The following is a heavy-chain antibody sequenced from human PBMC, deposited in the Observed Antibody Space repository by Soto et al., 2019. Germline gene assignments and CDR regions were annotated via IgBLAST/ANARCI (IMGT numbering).Heavy chain of an antibody. CDR3: ARAQERPYSYRMGG. V-gene: IGHV4-30-4*01. Sequence: QVQLQESGPGLVKPSQTLSLTCTVSGGSISSHNYYWSWIRQPPGKGLEWIGYMFYSGSTYYNPSLKSRVPISVDTSTNPFALELSSLPAADTAVYYRARAQERPYSYRMGGGGQATTVPVSS. CDR1: GGSISSHNYY. CDR2: MFYSGST. J-gene: IGHJ6*02.